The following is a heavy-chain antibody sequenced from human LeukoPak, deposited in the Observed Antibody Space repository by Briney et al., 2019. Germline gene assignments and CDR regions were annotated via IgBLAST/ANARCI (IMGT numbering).Heavy chain of an antibody. J-gene: IGHJ4*02. CDR2: ISDSGGST. CDR3: AIISYDY. CDR1: GFTFSNYA. D-gene: IGHD3-3*02. V-gene: IGHV3-23*01. Sequence: GGSLRLSCAASGFTFSNYAISWVCQAPGKGLEWVSSISDSGGSTYYADSVKGRFTISRDNSKNTLYLQMNSLRAEDTAVYYCAIISYDYWGQGTLVTDSS.